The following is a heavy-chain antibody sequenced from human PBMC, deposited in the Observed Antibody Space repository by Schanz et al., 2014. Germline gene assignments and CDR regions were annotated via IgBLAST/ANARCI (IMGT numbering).Heavy chain of an antibody. Sequence: VQLLESGGGLVQPGGSLRLSCAASGFTFRDYYMSWIRQAPGKGLEWVSDISSGSSYANYADSVKGRFTISRDNSKNTLYLQMNSLRAEDTAVYYCAKQIRYDILTVTRNWGQGTRVTVSA. CDR1: GFTFRDYY. V-gene: IGHV3-11*03. J-gene: IGHJ4*02. CDR3: AKQIRYDILTVTRN. CDR2: ISSGSSYA. D-gene: IGHD3-9*01.